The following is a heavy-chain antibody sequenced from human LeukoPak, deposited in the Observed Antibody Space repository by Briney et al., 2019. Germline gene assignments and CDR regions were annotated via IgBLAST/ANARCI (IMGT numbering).Heavy chain of an antibody. V-gene: IGHV3-30*02. J-gene: IGHJ4*02. Sequence: PGGSLRLSCAASGFTFSSYAMSWVRQAPGKGLEWVAFIRYDGSNKYYADSVKGRFTISRDNSKNTLYLQMNSLRAEDTAVYYCAKDPDYYDSSGYYYFDYWGQGTLVTVSS. CDR2: IRYDGSNK. CDR3: AKDPDYYDSSGYYYFDY. CDR1: GFTFSSYA. D-gene: IGHD3-22*01.